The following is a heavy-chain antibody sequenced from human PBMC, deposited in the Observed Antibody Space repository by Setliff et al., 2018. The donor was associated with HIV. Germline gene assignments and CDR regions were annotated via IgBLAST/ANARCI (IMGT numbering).Heavy chain of an antibody. Sequence: ASVKVSCKASGYIFTDYYIHWVRQAPGKGLEWMGRVDPEHGETIYAEKFQGSVIITADLVTDTAYMDLSSLGSEDTAVYYCATFPPSRIPQGTCWGQGTRVTVSS. D-gene: IGHD2-2*02. J-gene: IGHJ4*02. CDR2: VDPEHGET. V-gene: IGHV1-69-2*01. CDR1: GYIFTDYY. CDR3: ATFPPSRIPQGTC.